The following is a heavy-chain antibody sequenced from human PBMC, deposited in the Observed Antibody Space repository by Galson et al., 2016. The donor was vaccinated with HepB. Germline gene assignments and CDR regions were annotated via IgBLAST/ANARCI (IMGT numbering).Heavy chain of an antibody. V-gene: IGHV1-18*01. CDR3: ARDHGKHCGGDCYSGPPDY. CDR2: ISAYYGNT. J-gene: IGHJ4*02. D-gene: IGHD2-21*02. Sequence: SVKVSCKASGYTFTSYGISWVRQAPGQGLEWMGWISAYYGNTKYAQNLQGRVTMTTDTSTSTAHMDLRSLRSDDTAVYYCARDHGKHCGGDCYSGPPDYWGQGALVTVSS. CDR1: GYTFTSYG.